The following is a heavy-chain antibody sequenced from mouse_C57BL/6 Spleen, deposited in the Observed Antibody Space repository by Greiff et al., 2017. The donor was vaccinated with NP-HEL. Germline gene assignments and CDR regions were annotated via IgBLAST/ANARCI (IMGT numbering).Heavy chain of an antibody. CDR3: ARRRGDYGYDVWFAY. V-gene: IGHV1-85*01. CDR1: GYTFTSYD. CDR2: IYHRDGST. D-gene: IGHD2-2*01. J-gene: IGHJ3*01. Sequence: VKLVESGPELVKPGASVKLSCKASGYTFTSYDINWVKQRPGQGLEWIGWIYHRDGSTKYNEKFKGKATLTVDTSSSTAYMELHSLTSEDSAVYFCARRRGDYGYDVWFAYWGQGTLVTVSA.